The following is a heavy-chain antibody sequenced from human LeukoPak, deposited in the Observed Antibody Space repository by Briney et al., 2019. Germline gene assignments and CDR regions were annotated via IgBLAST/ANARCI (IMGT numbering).Heavy chain of an antibody. V-gene: IGHV3-49*04. D-gene: IGHD2-2*01. CDR1: GFTFWDYA. J-gene: IGHJ1*01. Sequence: GGSLRLSCTASGFTFWDYAMSWVRQAPGKGLEGGGFIRSKAYGGTTEYAASVKGRFTISRDDSKSIAYLQMDSLKTEDTAVYYCTRGYIVVVPAAPGRYSYGRDGYYFQHWGQGTLVTVSS. CDR3: TRGYIVVVPAAPGRYSYGRDGYYFQH. CDR2: IRSKAYGGTT.